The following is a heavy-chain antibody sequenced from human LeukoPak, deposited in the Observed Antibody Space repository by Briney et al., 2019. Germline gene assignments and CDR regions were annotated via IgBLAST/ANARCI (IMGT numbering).Heavy chain of an antibody. CDR2: ITTSSGYI. Sequence: GGSLRLSCAASGFTFSSFGMNWVRQAPGKGLEWVSSITTSSGYIYYADPVKGRFTISRDNAKNSLYLQMNSLRAEDTAVYYCAREGGSSFDYWGQGTLVTVSS. V-gene: IGHV3-21*01. J-gene: IGHJ4*02. CDR3: AREGGSSFDY. D-gene: IGHD1-26*01. CDR1: GFTFSSFG.